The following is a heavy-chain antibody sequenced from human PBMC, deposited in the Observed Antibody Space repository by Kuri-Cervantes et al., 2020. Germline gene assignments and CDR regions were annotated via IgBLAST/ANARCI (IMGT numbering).Heavy chain of an antibody. CDR2: ISGAYTGT. V-gene: IGHV3-23*01. J-gene: IGHJ4*02. Sequence: GESLKISCAASGFTFSNYGMHWVRQAPGKGLEWVSTISGAYTGTYYADSVKGRFTISRDNSNNTLYLQMNSLRAEDTAVYYCAKTSVAGTGGRYFDYWGQGTLVTVSS. D-gene: IGHD6-19*01. CDR1: GFTFSNYG. CDR3: AKTSVAGTGGRYFDY.